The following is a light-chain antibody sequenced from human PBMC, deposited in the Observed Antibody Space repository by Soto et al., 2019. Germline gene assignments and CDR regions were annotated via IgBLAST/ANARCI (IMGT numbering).Light chain of an antibody. Sequence: DIQLTQSPSSLSSSVLERITITCVASQSISTYSNWYQQKPGEAPTLLVYDSSTLQSGVPSRFSGSGFGAEFTLTVSSLQPEDFATYYCQQSYSNPTWTFGQGTKVDIK. J-gene: IGKJ1*01. V-gene: IGKV1-39*01. CDR2: DSS. CDR3: QQSYSNPTWT. CDR1: QSISTY.